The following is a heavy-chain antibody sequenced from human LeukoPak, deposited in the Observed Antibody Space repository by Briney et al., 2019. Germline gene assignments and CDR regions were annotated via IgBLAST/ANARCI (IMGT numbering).Heavy chain of an antibody. J-gene: IGHJ4*02. Sequence: GGSLRLSCAASGFTFSSYAMSWFRQAPGKGLEWVSAISGSGGSTYYADSVKGRFTISRDNSKNTLYLQMNSLRAEDTAVYYCAKDGEWFGELLYWGQGTLVTVSS. D-gene: IGHD3-10*01. CDR2: ISGSGGST. CDR3: AKDGEWFGELLY. CDR1: GFTFSSYA. V-gene: IGHV3-23*01.